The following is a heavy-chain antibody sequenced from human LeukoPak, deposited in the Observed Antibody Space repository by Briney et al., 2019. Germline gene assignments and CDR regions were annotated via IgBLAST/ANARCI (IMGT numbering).Heavy chain of an antibody. Sequence: GRSLRLSCAASGFTFSSYGMHWVRQAPGKGLDWVAVIWYDGSNKYYADSVKGRFTISRDNSKNTLYLQMNSLRAEDTAVYYCAKGWRGTADYWGQGTLVTVSS. CDR1: GFTFSSYG. J-gene: IGHJ4*02. V-gene: IGHV3-33*06. CDR3: AKGWRGTADY. D-gene: IGHD1-26*01. CDR2: IWYDGSNK.